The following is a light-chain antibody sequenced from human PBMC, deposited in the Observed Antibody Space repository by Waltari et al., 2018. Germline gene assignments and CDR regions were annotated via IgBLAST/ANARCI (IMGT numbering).Light chain of an antibody. J-gene: IGLJ3*02. CDR1: SSNIGSNY. Sequence: QSVLTQPPSASGTPGQRVTISCSGRSSNIGSNYVYWYQHVPGAAPKLLIYRNNQRPSGVPDRFSGSKSGTSASLAISRLRSEDEADYYCAAWDDSLSRWLLGGGTKLTVL. CDR2: RNN. V-gene: IGLV1-47*01. CDR3: AAWDDSLSRWL.